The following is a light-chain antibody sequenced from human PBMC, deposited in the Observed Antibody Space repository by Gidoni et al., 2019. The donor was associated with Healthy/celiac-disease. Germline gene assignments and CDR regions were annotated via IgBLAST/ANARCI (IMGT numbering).Light chain of an antibody. CDR3: MQALQTPCT. Sequence: DIVMTQSPLSLPVTPGEPASISCRSSQSLLHSNGYNYLDWYLQKPGQSPQLLIYLGSNRASGVPDGFSGSGSGTDFTLKISRVEAEDVGVYYCMQALQTPCTFGPGTKVDIK. CDR2: LGS. V-gene: IGKV2-28*01. J-gene: IGKJ3*01. CDR1: QSLLHSNGYNY.